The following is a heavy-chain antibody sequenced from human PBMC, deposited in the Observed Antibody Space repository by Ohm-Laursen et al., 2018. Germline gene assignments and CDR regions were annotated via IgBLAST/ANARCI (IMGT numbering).Heavy chain of an antibody. D-gene: IGHD3-22*01. V-gene: IGHV3-7*04. Sequence: SLRLSCAASGFTFSSYWMSWVRQAPGKGLEWVANIKQDGSEKYYVDSVKGRFTISRDNAKNSLYLQMNSLRAEDTAVYHCARGAEDSSGYPLEDAFDIWGQGTMVTVSS. CDR2: IKQDGSEK. J-gene: IGHJ3*02. CDR1: GFTFSSYW. CDR3: ARGAEDSSGYPLEDAFDI.